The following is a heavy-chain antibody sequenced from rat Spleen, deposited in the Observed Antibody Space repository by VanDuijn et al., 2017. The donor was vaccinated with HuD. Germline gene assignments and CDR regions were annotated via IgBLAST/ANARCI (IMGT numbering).Heavy chain of an antibody. CDR2: ISYDGLNT. D-gene: IGHD1-12*02. CDR1: GFTFSNYG. CDR3: ARFSDGTYYYDYFDY. V-gene: IGHV5-29*01. Sequence: EVQLVESGGGLVQPGGSLKLSCAASGFTFSNYGMAWVRQTPTKGLEWVATISYDGLNTYYRDSVKGRFTISRDNAKNTQYLQMDSLRYEDTATYYCARFSDGTYYYDYFDYWGQGVMVTVSS. J-gene: IGHJ2*01.